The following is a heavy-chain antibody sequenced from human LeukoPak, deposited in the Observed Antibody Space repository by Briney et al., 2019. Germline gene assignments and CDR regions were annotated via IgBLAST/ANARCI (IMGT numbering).Heavy chain of an antibody. CDR2: IDPKSGGT. D-gene: IGHD2/OR15-2a*01. CDR1: GYTFTAYC. CDR3: ALSYFGLRGLNS. Sequence: ASVKVYCKASGYTFTAYCLHWVRQAPGQGLEWMGWIDPKSGGTNYAQKFQGRVTMTRDTSISTAYMEVSRLRVDDTAVYYCALSYFGLRGLNSWGQGALVTVSS. J-gene: IGHJ4*02. V-gene: IGHV1-2*02.